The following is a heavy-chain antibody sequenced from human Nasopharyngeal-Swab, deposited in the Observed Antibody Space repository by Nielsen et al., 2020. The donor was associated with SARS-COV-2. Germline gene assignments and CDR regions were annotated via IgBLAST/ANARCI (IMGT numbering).Heavy chain of an antibody. J-gene: IGHJ6*03. Sequence: SVKVSCKVSGYTLTELSMHWVRQAPGKGLEWMGGFDPEDGETIYAQKFQGRATMTEDTSTGTAYMELSSLRSEDTAVYYCATVGGKAGGYYYYYMDVWGKGTTVTVSS. CDR3: ATVGGKAGGYYYYYMDV. V-gene: IGHV1-24*01. CDR2: FDPEDGET. D-gene: IGHD3-16*01. CDR1: GYTLTELS.